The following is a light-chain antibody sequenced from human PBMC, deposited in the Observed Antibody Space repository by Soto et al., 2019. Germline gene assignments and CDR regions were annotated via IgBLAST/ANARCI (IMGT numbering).Light chain of an antibody. CDR1: QSVSSN. Sequence: EIVMTQSPATLSVSPGERATLSCRASQSVSSNLAWYQQKPGQAPRLLIYGSSTRATGIPARFSGSGSGTEFTLTISCLQSEDFAFYYCQQYNNWPRTLGQGTKVEIK. CDR2: GSS. J-gene: IGKJ1*01. V-gene: IGKV3-15*01. CDR3: QQYNNWPRT.